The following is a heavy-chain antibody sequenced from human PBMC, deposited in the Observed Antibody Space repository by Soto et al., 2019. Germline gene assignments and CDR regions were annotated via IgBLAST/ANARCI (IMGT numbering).Heavy chain of an antibody. CDR3: ARVHPSYRDGYSYLDS. J-gene: IGHJ4*02. D-gene: IGHD4-4*01. Sequence: GAAVKVSCKASGYTFTSYGISWVRQAPGQGLEWMGWISAYNGNTNYAQKLQGRVTMTTDTSTSTAYMELRNLSSVATADTAVYYCARVHPSYRDGYSYLDSWGQGTLVTVSS. CDR2: ISAYNGNT. V-gene: IGHV1-18*04. CDR1: GYTFTSYG.